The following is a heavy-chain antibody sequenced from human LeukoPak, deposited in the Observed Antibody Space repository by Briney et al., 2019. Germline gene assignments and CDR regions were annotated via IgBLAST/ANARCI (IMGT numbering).Heavy chain of an antibody. J-gene: IGHJ4*02. Sequence: GESLKISCKGSGNRFTSYWIGWVRQMPGKGLEWMGIIYFGDSHTRYSPSFQGQVTISADKPISTAYLQWSSLKASDTAMYYCARQLGYSYRFLIGYWGQGTLVTVSS. D-gene: IGHD5-18*01. CDR3: ARQLGYSYRFLIGY. V-gene: IGHV5-51*01. CDR2: IYFGDSHT. CDR1: GNRFTSYW.